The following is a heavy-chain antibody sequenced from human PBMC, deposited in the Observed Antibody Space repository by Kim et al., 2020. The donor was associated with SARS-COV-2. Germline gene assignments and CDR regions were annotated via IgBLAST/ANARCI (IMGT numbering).Heavy chain of an antibody. V-gene: IGHV1-8*01. Sequence: ASVKVSCKASGYTFTSSEIHWVRQATGQGLEWLAWVNASSGDEGSSQQFQGRVTMTRNTSINTAYMELSSLRSDDTAVYYCARRQQGFDCWGQGTLVTVAS. J-gene: IGHJ4*02. CDR3: ARRQQGFDC. CDR2: VNASSGDE. CDR1: GYTFTSSE.